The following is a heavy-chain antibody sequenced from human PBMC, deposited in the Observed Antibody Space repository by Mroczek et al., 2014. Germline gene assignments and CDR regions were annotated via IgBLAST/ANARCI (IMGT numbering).Heavy chain of an antibody. J-gene: IGHJ4*02. D-gene: IGHD3-10*01. CDR2: IYTSGST. Sequence: KESGPGLVKPSQTLSLTCTVSGGSISSGSYYWSWIRQPAGKGLEWIGRIYTSGSTNYNPSLKSRVTISVDTSKNQFSLKLSSVTAADTAVYYCAGLHALILDMSPPFGELRGDFDYWGQGTLVTVSS. CDR1: GGSISSGSYY. V-gene: IGHV4-61*02. CDR3: AGLHALILDMSPPFGELRGDFDY.